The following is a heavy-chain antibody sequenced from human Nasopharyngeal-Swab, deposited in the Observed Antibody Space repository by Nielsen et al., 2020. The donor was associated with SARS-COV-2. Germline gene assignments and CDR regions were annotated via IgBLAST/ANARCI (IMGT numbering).Heavy chain of an antibody. D-gene: IGHD3-10*01. Sequence: GESLKISCVASGFTFSNYGMHWVRQAPGKGLEWVAIISYDGSNKYHADSVKGRFTISKDNSKNTLYLQMSSLRADDTAVYYCAKERFYSGSGKYPRDFDCWGQGTLVTVSS. J-gene: IGHJ4*02. CDR3: AKERFYSGSGKYPRDFDC. CDR2: ISYDGSNK. CDR1: GFTFSNYG. V-gene: IGHV3-30*18.